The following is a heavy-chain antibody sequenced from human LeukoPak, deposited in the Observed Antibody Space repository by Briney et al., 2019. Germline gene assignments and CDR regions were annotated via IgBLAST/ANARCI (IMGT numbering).Heavy chain of an antibody. CDR1: GFTFSNYA. V-gene: IGHV3-23*01. Sequence: GGSLRLSCAASGFTFSNYAMNWVRQTPGKGLEWVSGISGGGGSTYYADSVKGRFTISRDNSKNTLYLQMNSLRAEDTAVYYCAKTKYYDFWSGRVGYYYMDVWGKGTTVIVSS. D-gene: IGHD3-3*01. CDR3: AKTKYYDFWSGRVGYYYMDV. J-gene: IGHJ6*03. CDR2: ISGGGGST.